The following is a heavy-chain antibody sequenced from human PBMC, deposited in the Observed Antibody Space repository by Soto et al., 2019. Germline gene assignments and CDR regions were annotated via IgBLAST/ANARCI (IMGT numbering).Heavy chain of an antibody. J-gene: IGHJ4*02. Sequence: EVQLVESGGGLVQPGRSLRLSCAASGFTFDDYAMHWVRQAPGKGLEWVSGISWNSGSIGYADSVKGRFTISRDNAKNSLYLQMNSLRAEDTALYYCVKDSGGIAAAGTLGYWGQGTLVTVSS. CDR3: VKDSGGIAAAGTLGY. D-gene: IGHD6-13*01. V-gene: IGHV3-9*01. CDR1: GFTFDDYA. CDR2: ISWNSGSI.